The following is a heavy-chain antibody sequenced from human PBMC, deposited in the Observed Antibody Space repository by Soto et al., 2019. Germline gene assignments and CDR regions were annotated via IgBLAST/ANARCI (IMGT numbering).Heavy chain of an antibody. CDR3: VGAVFDYGDYYXYGMDV. J-gene: IGHJ6*02. D-gene: IGHD4-17*01. CDR2: ISYSGST. Sequence: PSETLSLTCTVSGGSINNHYWSWIRQPPGKVLEWIGYISYSGSTNYNPSLKSRVTISVDTSKNQFSLKLSSVIVADTAVYYCVGAVFDYGDYYXYGMDVWGQGTTVT. CDR1: GGSINNHY. V-gene: IGHV4-59*11.